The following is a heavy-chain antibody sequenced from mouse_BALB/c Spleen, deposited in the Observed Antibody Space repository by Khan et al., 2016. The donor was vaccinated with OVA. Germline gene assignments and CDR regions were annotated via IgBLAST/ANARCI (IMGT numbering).Heavy chain of an antibody. CDR2: ISSGGTT. V-gene: IGHV5-6-5*01. CDR1: GFTFSNYA. J-gene: IGHJ3*01. Sequence: EVQGVESGGDLVKPGGSLKLSCAASGFTFSNYAMSWVRQTPEKRLEWVASISSGGTTYFPDSVKGRFTISSDNGRNILSLQMRSLRSEDTAMYYCARDYWFTYWGQGTLVTVSA. CDR3: ARDYWFTY.